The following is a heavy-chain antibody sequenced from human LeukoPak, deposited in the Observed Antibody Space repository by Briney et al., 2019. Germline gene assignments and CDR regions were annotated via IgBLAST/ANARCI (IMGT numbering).Heavy chain of an antibody. J-gene: IGHJ4*02. Sequence: GASVKVSCKASGYSFTSYYIHWVRLAPGQGLEWMGGINPSGGSTKYAQKFQDRVTMTRDISTSTVYMELSSLRSEDTAVYYCAREGVSGSYWGYWGQGTLVTVSS. CDR1: GYSFTSYY. CDR3: AREGVSGSYWGY. V-gene: IGHV1-46*01. D-gene: IGHD1-26*01. CDR2: INPSGGST.